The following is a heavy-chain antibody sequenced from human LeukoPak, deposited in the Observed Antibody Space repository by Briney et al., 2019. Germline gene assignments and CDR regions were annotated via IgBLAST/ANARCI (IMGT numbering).Heavy chain of an antibody. CDR2: ISGSGGST. CDR1: GFTFSSYA. CDR3: AKDLSQVSTRNIRSSDWFDP. D-gene: IGHD6-6*01. J-gene: IGHJ5*02. V-gene: IGHV3-23*01. Sequence: PGGSLRLSCAASGFTFSSYAMSWVRQAPGKGLEWVSAISGSGGSTYYADSVKGRFTISRDNSKNTLYLQMNSLRAEDTAVYYCAKDLSQVSTRNIRSSDWFDPWGQGTLVTASS.